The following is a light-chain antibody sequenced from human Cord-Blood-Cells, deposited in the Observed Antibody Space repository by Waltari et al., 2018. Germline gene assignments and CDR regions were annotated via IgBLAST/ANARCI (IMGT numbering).Light chain of an antibody. J-gene: IGLJ3*02. CDR3: SSYTSSSTLV. CDR2: DVS. V-gene: IGLV2-14*01. CDR1: SSDVGGYND. Sequence: QSALTQPASVSGSPGQSITISCTGTSSDVGGYNDVSCYQQPPGKAPKLMLYDVSKRPSGVSSRFSGSKSGNTASLTISGLQAEDEADYYCSSYTSSSTLVFGGGTKLTVL.